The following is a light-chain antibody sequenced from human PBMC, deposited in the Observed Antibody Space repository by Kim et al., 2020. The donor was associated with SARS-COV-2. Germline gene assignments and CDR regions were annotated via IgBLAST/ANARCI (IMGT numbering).Light chain of an antibody. V-gene: IGKV6-21*02. CDR1: QNIGGS. Sequence: SVTPKEKVTITCRASQNIGGSLHWYQQKPDQSPNLLVKFASQSIPGVHSKFSGSGFGTDFTLTIDSLEAEDAATYYCLQSRELPYSFGQGTKLEI. CDR3: LQSRELPYS. J-gene: IGKJ2*03. CDR2: FAS.